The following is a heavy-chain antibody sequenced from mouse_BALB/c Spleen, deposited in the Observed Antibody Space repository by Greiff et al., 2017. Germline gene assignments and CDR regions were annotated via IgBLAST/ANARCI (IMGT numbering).Heavy chain of an antibody. J-gene: IGHJ3*01. CDR1: GFTFSDYY. CDR2: ISDGGSYT. Sequence: EVQGVESGGGLVKPGGSLKLSCAASGFTFSDYYMYWVRQTPEKRLEWVATISDGGSYTYYPDSVKGRFTISRDNAKNNLYLQMSSLKSEDTAMYYCARGLDVWFAHRGQGTLVTVSA. CDR3: ARGLDVWFAH. V-gene: IGHV5-4*02. D-gene: IGHD3-3*01.